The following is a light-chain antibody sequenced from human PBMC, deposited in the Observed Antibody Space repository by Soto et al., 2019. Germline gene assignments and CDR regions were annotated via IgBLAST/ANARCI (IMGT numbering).Light chain of an antibody. CDR2: EVS. J-gene: IGLJ1*01. V-gene: IGLV2-14*01. CDR3: SSYTSISPLYV. Sequence: QSALTQPASVSGSPGQSITISCTGTNSDVGGYNYVSWYQQHPGKAPELMIYEVSHRPSGVSNRFSGSKSDNPASLTISGLQAEDEADYYCSSYTSISPLYVFGNGTKVTVL. CDR1: NSDVGGYNY.